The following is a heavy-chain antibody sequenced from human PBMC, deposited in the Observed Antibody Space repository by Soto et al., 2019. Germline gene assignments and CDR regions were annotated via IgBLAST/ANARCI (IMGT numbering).Heavy chain of an antibody. CDR1: GDSLTRNY. Sequence: QVQLQESGPGLVKPSETLSLTCTVSGDSLTRNYWSWIRQPPGKGLEWLAYIHNGRSTNYNPPLMSRVSISLDTSKSQFSLNLNSVTAADTAVYYCARTLSGGFDYWGQGTLVTVSS. J-gene: IGHJ4*02. V-gene: IGHV4-59*01. CDR3: ARTLSGGFDY. CDR2: IHNGRST.